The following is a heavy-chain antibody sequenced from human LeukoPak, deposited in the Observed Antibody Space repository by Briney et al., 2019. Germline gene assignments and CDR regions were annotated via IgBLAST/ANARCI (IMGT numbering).Heavy chain of an antibody. CDR2: INRSGST. J-gene: IGHJ4*02. V-gene: IGHV4-34*01. CDR3: ARVAKYSSGWYNY. D-gene: IGHD6-19*01. CDR1: GGSFSGYY. Sequence: SETLSLTCAVYGGSFSGYYWSWIRQPPGKGLEWIGEINRSGSTNYNPSLKSRVTISVDTSKNQFSLKLSSVTAADTAVYCCARVAKYSSGWYNYWGQGTLVTVSS.